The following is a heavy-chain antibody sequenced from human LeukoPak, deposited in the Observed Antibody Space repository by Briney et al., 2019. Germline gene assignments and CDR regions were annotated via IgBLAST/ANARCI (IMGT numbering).Heavy chain of an antibody. CDR2: IKQDGSEK. CDR3: ARDCTNGVCPNDY. CDR1: GFTFSSYW. V-gene: IGHV3-7*01. J-gene: IGHJ4*02. Sequence: GGSLRLSCAASGFTFSSYWMSWVRQAPGKGLEWVANIKQDGSEKYYVDSVKGRFTISRDNPKNSLYLQMNSLRAEDTAVYYCARDCTNGVCPNDYWGQGTLVTVSS. D-gene: IGHD2-8*01.